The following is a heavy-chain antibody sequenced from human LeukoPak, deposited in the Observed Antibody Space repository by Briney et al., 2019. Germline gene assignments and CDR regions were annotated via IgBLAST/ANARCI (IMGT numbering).Heavy chain of an antibody. CDR3: AKDITIFGVGPFDY. V-gene: IGHV3-43*01. J-gene: IGHJ4*02. CDR1: GFTFDDYT. CDR2: ISWDGGST. D-gene: IGHD3-3*01. Sequence: TGGSLRLSCAASGFTFDDYTMHWVRQAPGKGLEWVSLISWDGGSTYYADSVKGRFTISRDNSKNSLYLQMNSLRTEDTALYYCAKDITIFGVGPFDYWGQGTLVTVSS.